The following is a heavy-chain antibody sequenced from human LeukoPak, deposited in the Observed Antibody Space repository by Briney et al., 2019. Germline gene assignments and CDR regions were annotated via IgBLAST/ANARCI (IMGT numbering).Heavy chain of an antibody. CDR3: ARRQSIYGDYVLEY. J-gene: IGHJ4*02. Sequence: ASVKVSCKASGYTFTSYDISWVRQAPGQGLEWMGWISAYNGNTNYAQKLQGRVTMTTDTSTSTACMELRSLRSDDTAVYYCARRQSIYGDYVLEYWGQGTLVTVSS. CDR1: GYTFTSYD. CDR2: ISAYNGNT. V-gene: IGHV1-18*01. D-gene: IGHD4-17*01.